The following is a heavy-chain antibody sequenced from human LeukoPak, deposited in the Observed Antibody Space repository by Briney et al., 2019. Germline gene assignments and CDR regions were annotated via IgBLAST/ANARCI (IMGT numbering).Heavy chain of an antibody. V-gene: IGHV4-59*01. CDR2: IYYNRTT. D-gene: IGHD5-18*01. CDR1: GDSISNYY. Sequence: SQTLSLTCTVSGDSISNYYVSWVRQPPGKGLEWIGDIYYNRTTNYNTSLRRRVTISVDTSKNQRSLKRSSVTAADTAVYYCPRIVPYNYGSADSWGQGTLVTVSS. J-gene: IGHJ4*02. CDR3: PRIVPYNYGSADS.